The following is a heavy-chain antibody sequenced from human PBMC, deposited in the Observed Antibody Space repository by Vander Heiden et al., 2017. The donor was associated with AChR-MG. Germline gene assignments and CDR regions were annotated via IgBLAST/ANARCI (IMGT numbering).Heavy chain of an antibody. CDR2: MSSSGAAT. CDR1: GFNTFAPSA. J-gene: IGHJ6*02. Sequence: EVQLLASGGGLVQPGESLSLSCAASGFNTFAPSALTWVPQAPGRGREWVALMSSSGAATYYADSVKGRFTISRDNSKNTLSLHMNRLRADDKAVYYCAKTFFYGSGTLYFHLFGLDVWGQGTTVTVSS. CDR3: AKTFFYGSGTLYFHLFGLDV. D-gene: IGHD3-10*01. V-gene: IGHV3-23*01.